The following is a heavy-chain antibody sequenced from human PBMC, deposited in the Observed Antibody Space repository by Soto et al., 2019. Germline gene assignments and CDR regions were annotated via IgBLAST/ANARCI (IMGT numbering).Heavy chain of an antibody. V-gene: IGHV1-18*01. CDR1: GYTFTASG. Sequence: QVQLVQSGAEVKKPGASLKVSCTASGYTFTASGIAWVRQAPGQGLEWMGWVSVYNGHTEYSQKFLGRVDMTTDTSADTADLELRSLRSDDAAVYYCERWDDYGASDQSHFDIWGQGTLVTVSS. CDR2: VSVYNGHT. CDR3: ERWDDYGASDQSHFDI. J-gene: IGHJ4*02. D-gene: IGHD4-17*01.